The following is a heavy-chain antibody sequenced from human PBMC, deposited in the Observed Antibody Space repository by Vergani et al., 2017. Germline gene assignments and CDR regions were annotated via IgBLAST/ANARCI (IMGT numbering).Heavy chain of an antibody. V-gene: IGHV1-69*09. D-gene: IGHD4-17*01. Sequence: QVQLVQSGAEVKKPGASVKVSCKASGYTFTSYDINWVRQATGQGLEWMGRIIPILGIANYAQKFQGRVTITADKSTSTAYMELSSLRSEDTAVYYCARDRSQTTVTTDDAFDIWGQGTMVTVSS. CDR2: IIPILGIA. CDR1: GYTFTSYD. CDR3: ARDRSQTTVTTDDAFDI. J-gene: IGHJ3*02.